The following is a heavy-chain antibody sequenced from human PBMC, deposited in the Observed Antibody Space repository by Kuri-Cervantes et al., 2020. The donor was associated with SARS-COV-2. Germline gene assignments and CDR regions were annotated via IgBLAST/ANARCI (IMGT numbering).Heavy chain of an antibody. CDR3: ARPEMVRGVDY. J-gene: IGHJ4*02. D-gene: IGHD5-24*01. V-gene: IGHV3-11*01. Sequence: GGSLRLSCAPSGFTFSRYAMIWVRQAPGKGLEWVSYISSSGSTIYYADSVKGQFTISRDNAKNSLYLQMNSLRAEDTAVYYCARPEMVRGVDYWGQGTLVTVSS. CDR1: GFTFSRYA. CDR2: ISSSGSTI.